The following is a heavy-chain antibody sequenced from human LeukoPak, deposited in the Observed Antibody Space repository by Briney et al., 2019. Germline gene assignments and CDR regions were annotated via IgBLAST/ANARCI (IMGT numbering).Heavy chain of an antibody. CDR1: GYTFTSYA. Sequence: ASVKVSCKASGYTFTSYAMNWVRQAPGQGLEWMGWINTNTGNPTYAQGFTGRFVFSLDTSVSTAYLQISSLKAEDTAVYYCASVRTSYYYYYMDVWGKGTTVTVSS. CDR2: INTNTGNP. D-gene: IGHD1-14*01. V-gene: IGHV7-4-1*02. J-gene: IGHJ6*03. CDR3: ASVRTSYYYYYMDV.